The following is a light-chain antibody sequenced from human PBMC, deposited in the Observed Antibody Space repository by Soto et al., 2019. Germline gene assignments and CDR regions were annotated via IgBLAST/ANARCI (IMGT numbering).Light chain of an antibody. CDR1: QDIRNY. V-gene: IGKV1-33*01. CDR3: QHYEHLPPLS. Sequence: DIQMTQSPSSLSASVGDRVTITCQASQDIRNYLNWYQQKPGKAPNLLIYDASHLRAGVPSRFSGSGSGTEFTFTTSSRKQEDIAKSYYQHYEHLPPLSFGGGTKVEIK. J-gene: IGKJ4*01. CDR2: DAS.